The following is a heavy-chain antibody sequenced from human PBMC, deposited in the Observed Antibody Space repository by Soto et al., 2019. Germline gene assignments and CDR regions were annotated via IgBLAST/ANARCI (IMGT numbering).Heavy chain of an antibody. V-gene: IGHV3-23*01. CDR2: ISGSGGST. Sequence: PGGSLRLSCAASGFTFSSYAMSWVRQAPGKGLEWVSAISGSGGSTYYADSVKGRFTISRDNSKNTLYLQVNSLRAEDTAVYYCAKDPSHTMVKKLNWFDPWGQGTLVTVSS. CDR3: AKDPSHTMVKKLNWFDP. J-gene: IGHJ5*02. D-gene: IGHD3-10*01. CDR1: GFTFSSYA.